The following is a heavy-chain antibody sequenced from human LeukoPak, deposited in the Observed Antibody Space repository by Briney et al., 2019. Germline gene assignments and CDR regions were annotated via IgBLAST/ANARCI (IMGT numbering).Heavy chain of an antibody. CDR3: ARDGYTYYYDSSGYPRY. J-gene: IGHJ4*02. D-gene: IGHD3-22*01. Sequence: GSLRLSCAASGFTFSSYGMHWVRQAPGKGLEWVAVIWYDGSNKYYADSVKGRFTISRDNSKNTLYLQMNSLRAEDTVVYYCARDGYTYYYDSSGYPRYWGQGTLVTVSS. CDR2: IWYDGSNK. V-gene: IGHV3-33*01. CDR1: GFTFSSYG.